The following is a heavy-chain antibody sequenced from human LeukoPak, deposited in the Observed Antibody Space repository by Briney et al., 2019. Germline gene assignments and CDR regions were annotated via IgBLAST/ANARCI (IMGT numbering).Heavy chain of an antibody. D-gene: IGHD6-19*01. V-gene: IGHV3-53*01. CDR2: IQTGGGS. J-gene: IGHJ4*02. CDR1: GFTVSSNS. CDR3: AKDSSGWYIDY. Sequence: GGCLRLACAASGFTVSSNSMTWVRQAPGKGLEWVSVIQTGGGSHYGDSVKGRFLVSRDSSTTVSLQMHNLRAEDTAVYYCAKDSSGWYIDYWGQGTLVTVSS.